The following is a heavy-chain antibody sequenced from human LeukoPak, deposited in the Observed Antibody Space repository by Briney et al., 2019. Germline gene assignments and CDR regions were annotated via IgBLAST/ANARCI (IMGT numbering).Heavy chain of an antibody. CDR1: GFTFSDYY. D-gene: IGHD3-22*01. J-gene: IGHJ4*02. V-gene: IGHV3-11*06. CDR2: ISSSSSYT. CDR3: ARDLWADSSGYPVDY. Sequence: GGSLRLSCAASGFTFSDYYTSWIRQAPGKGLEWVSYISSSSSYTNYADSVKGRFTISRDNAKNSLYLQMNSLRAEDTAVYYCARDLWADSSGYPVDYWGQGTLVTVSS.